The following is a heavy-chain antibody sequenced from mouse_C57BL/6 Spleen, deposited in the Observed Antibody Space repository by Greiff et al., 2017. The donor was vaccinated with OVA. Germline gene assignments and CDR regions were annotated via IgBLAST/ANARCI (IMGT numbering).Heavy chain of an antibody. Sequence: EVQLVESGPELVKPGASVKISCKASGYSFTDYNMNWVKQSNGKSLEWIGVINPNYGTTSYNQKFKGKATLTVDQSSSTAYMQLNSLTSEDSAVYYCARSPPISTVVAPYYFGCWGKGTTLTVSS. CDR1: GYSFTDYN. J-gene: IGHJ2*01. V-gene: IGHV1-39*01. D-gene: IGHD1-1*01. CDR3: ARSPPISTVVAPYYFGC. CDR2: INPNYGTT.